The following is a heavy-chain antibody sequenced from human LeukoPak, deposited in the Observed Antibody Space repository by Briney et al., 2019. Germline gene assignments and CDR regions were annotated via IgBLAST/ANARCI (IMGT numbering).Heavy chain of an antibody. V-gene: IGHV4-59*08. J-gene: IGHJ5*02. D-gene: IGHD2-21*02. CDR1: GGSMSSYY. CDR3: ARSGVTALSWVDP. CDR2: ISYSGST. Sequence: KPSETLSLTCTVSGGSMSSYYWSWIRQPPGKGLEWIGCISYSGSTNYNPSLKSRITISVDTPKNQFSLKLSSVTAADTAVYYCARSGVTALSWVDPWGQGTLVTVSS.